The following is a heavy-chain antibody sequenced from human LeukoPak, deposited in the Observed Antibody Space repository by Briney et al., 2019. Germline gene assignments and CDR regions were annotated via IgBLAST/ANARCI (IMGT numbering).Heavy chain of an antibody. V-gene: IGHV5-10-1*01. CDR3: ARQVPYSSGWAYYFDY. J-gene: IGHJ4*02. Sequence: GESLKISCKGSGYSFTSYWISWVRQMPGKGLGWMGRIDPSDSYTNYSPSFQGHVTISADKSISTAYLQWSSLKASDTAMYYCARQVPYSSGWAYYFDYWGQGTLVTVSS. CDR2: IDPSDSYT. D-gene: IGHD6-19*01. CDR1: GYSFTSYW.